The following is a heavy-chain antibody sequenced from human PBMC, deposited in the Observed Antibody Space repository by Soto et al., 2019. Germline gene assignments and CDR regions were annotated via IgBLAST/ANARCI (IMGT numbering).Heavy chain of an antibody. Sequence: EVQLLESGGGLVQPGGSLRLSCAASGFTFSSYAMSWVRQAPGKGLEWVSAISGSGGSTYYADSVKGRFTISRDNSKNTLYLQMNSLRAEDTAVYYCAKPSYSSSWYRPYYFDYWGQGTLVTVSS. V-gene: IGHV3-23*01. J-gene: IGHJ4*02. CDR2: ISGSGGST. CDR3: AKPSYSSSWYRPYYFDY. CDR1: GFTFSSYA. D-gene: IGHD6-13*01.